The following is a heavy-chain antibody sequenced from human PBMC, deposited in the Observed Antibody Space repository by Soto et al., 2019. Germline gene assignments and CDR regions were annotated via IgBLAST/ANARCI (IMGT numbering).Heavy chain of an antibody. CDR1: GGSISSSSYY. D-gene: IGHD6-19*01. V-gene: IGHV4-39*01. Sequence: QLQLQESGPGLVKPSETLSLTCTVSGGSISSSSYYWGWIRQPPGKGLEWIGSTYYSGSTYYNPSLKSRVTISVDTSKNQFSLKLSSVTAADTAVYYCARHGGGYSSGWTRFDPWGQGTLVTVSS. CDR2: TYYSGST. J-gene: IGHJ5*02. CDR3: ARHGGGYSSGWTRFDP.